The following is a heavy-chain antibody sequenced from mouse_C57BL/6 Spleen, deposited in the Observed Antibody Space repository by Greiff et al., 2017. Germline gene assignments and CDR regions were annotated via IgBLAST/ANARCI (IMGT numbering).Heavy chain of an antibody. J-gene: IGHJ1*03. CDR2: IYPGSGST. V-gene: IGHV1-55*01. Sequence: VQLQQSGAELVKPGASVKMSCKASGYTFTSYWITWVKQRPGQGLEWIGDIYPGSGSTNYNEKFKSKATLTVDTSSSTAYMQLSSLTSEDSAVYYCARSWPRYFDVWGTGTTVTVSS. CDR3: ARSWPRYFDV. CDR1: GYTFTSYW.